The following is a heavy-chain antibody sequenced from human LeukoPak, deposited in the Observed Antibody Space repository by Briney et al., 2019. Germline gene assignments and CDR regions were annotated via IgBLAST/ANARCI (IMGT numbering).Heavy chain of an antibody. CDR3: AKDIQLST. D-gene: IGHD5-24*01. J-gene: IGHJ3*01. Sequence: GGSLRLSCAASGFTVRNNHMSWVRQAPGKGLEWVSVIDSRDNTYHADSVKGRFSVSRDNSENTLSLQMNSLRVEDTARYYCAKDIQLSTWGLGTMVTVSS. V-gene: IGHV3-53*01. CDR1: GFTVRNNH. CDR2: IDSRDNT.